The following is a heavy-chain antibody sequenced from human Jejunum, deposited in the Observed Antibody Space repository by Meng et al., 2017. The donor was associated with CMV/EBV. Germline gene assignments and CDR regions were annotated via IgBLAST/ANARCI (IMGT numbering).Heavy chain of an antibody. CDR2: INWNSGSI. D-gene: IGHD3-16*01. CDR3: VKDIRGGYFYYGMDV. J-gene: IGHJ6*02. V-gene: IGHV3-9*01. CDR1: GFSLDDDA. Sequence: GFSLDDDAMYWVRQAPGKGLEWVSGINWNSGSIGYADSVKGRFTISRDNAKNSLYLQMSSLRPEDTALYYCVKDIRGGYFYYGMDVWGQGTMVTVSS.